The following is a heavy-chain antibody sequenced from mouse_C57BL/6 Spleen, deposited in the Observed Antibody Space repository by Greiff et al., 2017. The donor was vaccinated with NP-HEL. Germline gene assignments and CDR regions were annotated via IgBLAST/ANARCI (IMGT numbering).Heavy chain of an antibody. Sequence: QVQLQQSGAELVRPGASVTLSCKASGYTFTDYEMHWVKQTPVHGLEWIGAIDPETGGTAYNQKFKGKAILTADKSSSTAYMELRSLTSEDSAVYYCTRSGYYYGSSFDVWGTGTTVTVSS. CDR1: GYTFTDYE. D-gene: IGHD1-1*01. CDR3: TRSGYYYGSSFDV. CDR2: IDPETGGT. J-gene: IGHJ1*03. V-gene: IGHV1-15*01.